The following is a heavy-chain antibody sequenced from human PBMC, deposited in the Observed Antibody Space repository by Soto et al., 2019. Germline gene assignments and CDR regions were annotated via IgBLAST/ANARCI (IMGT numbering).Heavy chain of an antibody. D-gene: IGHD2-21*02. CDR3: ARDFGDSKGSYYYYGMDV. CDR2: ISSSSTYI. J-gene: IGHJ6*02. CDR1: GFTFDTYN. V-gene: IGHV3-21*01. Sequence: EVQLVESGGGLVKPGGSLRLACAASGFTFDTYNMNWVRQAPGKGLEWVSCISSSSTYIYYADSVKGRFTISRDNAKKLLYLQMNSLRAEDTAVYYCARDFGDSKGSYYYYGMDVWGQGTMVTVSS.